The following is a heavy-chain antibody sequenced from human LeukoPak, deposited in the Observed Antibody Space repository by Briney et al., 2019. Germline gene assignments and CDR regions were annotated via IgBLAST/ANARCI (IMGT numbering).Heavy chain of an antibody. CDR2: INPNTGCT. Sequence: ASVNVSCKSSGYTFTGYYLQWVRQAPGQGLEGMGWINPNTGCTTYAEKVQGRVTMTRDTSISTAYMELNRLRSDDTAMYFCARGYDFWSAPDAFDIWGQGTMVTVSS. CDR3: ARGYDFWSAPDAFDI. D-gene: IGHD3-3*01. CDR1: GYTFTGYY. J-gene: IGHJ3*02. V-gene: IGHV1-2*02.